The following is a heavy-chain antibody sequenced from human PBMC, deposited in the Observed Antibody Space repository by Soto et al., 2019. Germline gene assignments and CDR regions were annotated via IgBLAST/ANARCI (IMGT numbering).Heavy chain of an antibody. CDR2: IKQDGSEK. V-gene: IGHV3-7*01. J-gene: IGHJ6*02. D-gene: IGHD3-3*01. CDR3: ARANFWSGYYVYYYYYGMDV. CDR1: GFTFSSYW. Sequence: GSLRLSCAASGFTFSSYWMSWVRQAPGKGPEWVANIKQDGSEKYYVDSVKGRFTISRDNAKNSLYLQMNSLRAEDTAVYYCARANFWSGYYVYYYYYGMDVWGQGTTVTVSS.